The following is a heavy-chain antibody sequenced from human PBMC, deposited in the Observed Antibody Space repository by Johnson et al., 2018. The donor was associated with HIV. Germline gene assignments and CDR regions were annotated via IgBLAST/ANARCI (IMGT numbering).Heavy chain of an antibody. J-gene: IGHJ3*02. D-gene: IGHD1-26*01. CDR1: VFTFSSYA. CDR3: ARDRGLWERNGAGAFDI. Sequence: QVQLVESGGGLVQPGGSLRLSCAASVFTFSSYAMHWVRQAPGKGLEWVAFIRYDGSNKYYADSVKGRFTISRDNSKNTLSLQMNSLRAEDTAVYYCARDRGLWERNGAGAFDIWGQGTMVTVSS. V-gene: IGHV3-30*02. CDR2: IRYDGSNK.